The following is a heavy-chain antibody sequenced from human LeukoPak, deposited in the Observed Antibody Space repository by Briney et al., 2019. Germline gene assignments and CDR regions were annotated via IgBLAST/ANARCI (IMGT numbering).Heavy chain of an antibody. D-gene: IGHD3-22*01. J-gene: IGHJ4*02. CDR3: TTDGYYYDSSGYYYYFDY. Sequence: PGGSLRLSCAASGFTFSNAWMSWVRQAPGKGLEWVGRIKSKTDGGTTDYAAPVKGRFTISRDDSKNTLYLQMNSLKTEDTAVYYCTTDGYYYDSSGYYYYFDYWGQGTLVTVSS. CDR1: GFTFSNAW. CDR2: IKSKTDGGTT. V-gene: IGHV3-15*01.